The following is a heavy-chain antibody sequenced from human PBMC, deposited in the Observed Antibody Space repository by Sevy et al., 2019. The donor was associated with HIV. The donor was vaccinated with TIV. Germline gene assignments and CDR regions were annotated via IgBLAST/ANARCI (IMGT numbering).Heavy chain of an antibody. D-gene: IGHD6-6*01. CDR2: ISYDGSNK. CDR3: ASAYSSSSAFPSARSYGMDV. CDR1: GFTFSSYA. J-gene: IGHJ6*02. Sequence: GGSLRLSCAASGFTFSSYAMHWVRQAPGKGLEWVAVISYDGSNKYYADSVKGRFTISRDNSKNTLYLQMNSLRAEDTDVYYGASAYSSSSAFPSARSYGMDVWGQGTTVTVSS. V-gene: IGHV3-30-3*01.